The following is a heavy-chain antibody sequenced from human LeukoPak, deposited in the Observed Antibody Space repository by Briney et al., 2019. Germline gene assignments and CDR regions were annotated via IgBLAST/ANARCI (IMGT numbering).Heavy chain of an antibody. D-gene: IGHD3/OR15-3a*01. J-gene: IGHJ3*02. CDR1: GGSISSYY. V-gene: IGHV4-4*07. CDR3: ARGRLIGTGRIDSFDI. Sequence: SETLSLTCTVSGGSISSYYWSWIRQPAGKGLEWIGRIYTSESTSYNPSLESRVTMSEDTSKNQFSLKLSSVTAADTAVYFCARGRLIGTGRIDSFDIWGQGTMVTVSS. CDR2: IYTSEST.